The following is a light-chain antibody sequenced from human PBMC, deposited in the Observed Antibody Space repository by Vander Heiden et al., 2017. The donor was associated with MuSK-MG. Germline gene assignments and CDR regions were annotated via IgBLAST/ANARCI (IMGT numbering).Light chain of an antibody. CDR2: ENN. V-gene: IGLV1-51*01. J-gene: IGLJ3*02. Sequence: QSVLTQPPSVSAAPGQKVTISCSGSSSNIGNNYVSWYQQLPGTAPKLLIYENNKRPSGIPDRCSGSKAGTSATLGITGLQTGDEADYYCGTWDSSLSADWVFGGGTKLTVL. CDR1: SSNIGNNY. CDR3: GTWDSSLSADWV.